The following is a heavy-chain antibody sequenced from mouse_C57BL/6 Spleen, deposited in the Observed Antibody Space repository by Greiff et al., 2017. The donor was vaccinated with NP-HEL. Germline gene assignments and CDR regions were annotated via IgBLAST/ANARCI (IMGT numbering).Heavy chain of an antibody. Sequence: EVQLQQSGAELVRPGASVKLSCTASGFNIKDYNMHWVKQRPEQGLEWIGRIDPEDGDTEYAPKFQGKATMTADTSSNTAYLQLSSLTSEDTAVYYCTTNGNYPLYFDYWGQGTTLTVSS. V-gene: IGHV14-1*01. CDR2: IDPEDGDT. CDR3: TTNGNYPLYFDY. CDR1: GFNIKDYN. J-gene: IGHJ2*01. D-gene: IGHD2-1*01.